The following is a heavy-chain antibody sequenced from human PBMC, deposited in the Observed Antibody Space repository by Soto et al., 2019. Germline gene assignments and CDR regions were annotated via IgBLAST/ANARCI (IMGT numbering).Heavy chain of an antibody. Sequence: SETLSLTCTVSGGSISSGGYYWSWIRQHPGKGLEWIGYIYYSGSTYYNPSLKSRVTISVDTSKNQFSLKLSSVTAADTAVYYCARVGHCSSTSCYDGYNWNPGTFDYWGQGTLVTVSS. J-gene: IGHJ4*02. CDR3: ARVGHCSSTSCYDGYNWNPGTFDY. D-gene: IGHD2-2*01. V-gene: IGHV4-31*03. CDR1: GGSISSGGYY. CDR2: IYYSGST.